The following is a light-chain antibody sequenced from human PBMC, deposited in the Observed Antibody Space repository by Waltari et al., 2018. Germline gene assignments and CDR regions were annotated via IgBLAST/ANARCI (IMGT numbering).Light chain of an antibody. CDR3: QQYGSSPRT. V-gene: IGKV3-20*01. Sequence: EIVLTQSPGTLSLSPGARANLSCRASQSVSSSYLAWYQQKPVQAPRLLIYGASSRATGIPDRFSGSGSGTDFTLTISRLEPEDFAVYYCQQYGSSPRTFGQGTKVEIK. CDR2: GAS. J-gene: IGKJ1*01. CDR1: QSVSSSY.